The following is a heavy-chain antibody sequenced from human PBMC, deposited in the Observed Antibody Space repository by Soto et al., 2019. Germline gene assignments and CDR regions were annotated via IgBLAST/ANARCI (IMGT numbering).Heavy chain of an antibody. CDR3: AKDLSYYDTPLDFQH. D-gene: IGHD3-22*01. J-gene: IGHJ1*01. CDR1: GFTFSSYA. V-gene: IGHV3-23*01. CDR2: ISGSGGST. Sequence: GGSLRLSCGASGFTFSSYAMSWVRQAPGKGLEWVSAISGSGGSTYYADSVKGRFTISRDNSKNTLYLQMNSLRAEDTAVYYCAKDLSYYDTPLDFQHWGQGTLVTVSS.